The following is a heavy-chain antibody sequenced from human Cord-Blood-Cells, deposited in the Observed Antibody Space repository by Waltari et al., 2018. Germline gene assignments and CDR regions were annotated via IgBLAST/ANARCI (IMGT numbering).Heavy chain of an antibody. J-gene: IGHJ4*02. V-gene: IGHV3-7*01. CDR3: AREHSSSFDY. D-gene: IGHD6-13*01. CDR2: IKQDGSEK. Sequence: EVQLVESGGGLVQPGGSLRLSCVASGFTFSSYWMSWVRQAPGKGLEWVANIKQDGSEKYYVDSVKGRFTISRDNAKNSLYLQMNSLRAEDTAVYYCAREHSSSFDYWGQGTLVTVSS. CDR1: GFTFSSYW.